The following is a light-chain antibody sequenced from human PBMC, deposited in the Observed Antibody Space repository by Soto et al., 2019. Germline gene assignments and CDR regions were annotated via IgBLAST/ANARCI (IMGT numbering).Light chain of an antibody. V-gene: IGKV3-20*01. J-gene: IGKJ1*01. CDR3: QQYGNSRWS. Sequence: EIVLTQSPGTLSLSPGERGTLSCRASQRVSSRYLGWYQQKPGQAPRLLISGASTRATGLPDRLSGSGSGPDFTLTSSRLEPEDFAVYYCQQYGNSRWSVGQGTKVEIK. CDR1: QRVSSRY. CDR2: GAS.